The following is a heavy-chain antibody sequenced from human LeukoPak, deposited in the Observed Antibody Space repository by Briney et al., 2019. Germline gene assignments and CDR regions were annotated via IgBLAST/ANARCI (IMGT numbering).Heavy chain of an antibody. CDR1: GYTFTSYG. J-gene: IGHJ3*02. CDR2: ISAYNGNT. V-gene: IGHV1-18*01. CDR3: AVTTVTTDDAFDI. Sequence: ASVKVSCKASGYTFTSYGISWVRQAPGQGLEWVGWISAYNGNTNYAQKLQGRVTMTTDTSTSTAYMELRSLGSDDTAVYYCAVTTVTTDDAFDIWGQGTMVTVSS. D-gene: IGHD4-17*01.